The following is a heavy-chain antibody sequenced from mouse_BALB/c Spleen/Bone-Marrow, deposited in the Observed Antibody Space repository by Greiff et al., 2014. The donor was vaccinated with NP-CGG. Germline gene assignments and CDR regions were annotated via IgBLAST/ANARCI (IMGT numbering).Heavy chain of an antibody. CDR1: GDSITRGY. Sequence: VPLQQSGPSLVKPSQNLSLTCSVTGDSITRGYWNWIRKFPGNKLEYMGYITYSANTYYNPSLKSRLSITRDTSKNQYYLQLNSVTTEDTATYYCATGYYFDYWGQGTTLTVSS. J-gene: IGHJ2*01. V-gene: IGHV3-8*02. CDR2: ITYSANT. D-gene: IGHD4-1*01. CDR3: ATGYYFDY.